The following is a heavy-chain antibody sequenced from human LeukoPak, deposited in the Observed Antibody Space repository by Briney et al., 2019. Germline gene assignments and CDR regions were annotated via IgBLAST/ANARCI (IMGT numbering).Heavy chain of an antibody. CDR3: ARERVRGAFDI. CDR2: ISAYNGNT. V-gene: IGHV1-18*01. Sequence: ASVKVSCKASGYTFTSYGISWVRQAPGQGLEWMGCISAYNGNTNYAQNLQGRVTMTTDTSTSTAYMELRSLRSDDSAVYYCARERVRGAFDIWGQGTMVTVSS. J-gene: IGHJ3*02. CDR1: GYTFTSYG.